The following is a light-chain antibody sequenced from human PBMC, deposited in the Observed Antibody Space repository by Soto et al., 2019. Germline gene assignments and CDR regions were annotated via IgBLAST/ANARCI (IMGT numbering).Light chain of an antibody. CDR3: MQALQTPIN. CDR1: QSLLHSNGYNY. J-gene: IGKJ5*01. V-gene: IGKV2-28*01. CDR2: LGS. Sequence: DIVMTQSPLSLPVTPGEPASISCRSSQSLLHSNGYNYLDWYLQKPGQSPQLLIYLGSNRASGVPDRFSGSGSGTDFTLKISRVEAEDVGVYYFMQALQTPINFGQGTRLEIK.